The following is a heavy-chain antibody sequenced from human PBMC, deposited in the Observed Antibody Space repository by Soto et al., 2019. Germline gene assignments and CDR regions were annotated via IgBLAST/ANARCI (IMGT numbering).Heavy chain of an antibody. CDR3: AKDYCSSTSCPDEAFDI. CDR2: ISGSGGST. V-gene: IGHV3-23*01. CDR1: GFTFSSYA. Sequence: GGSLRLSCAASGFTFSSYAMSWVRQAPGKGLEWVSAISGSGGSTYYADSVKGRFTISRDNSKNTLYLQMNSLRAEDTAVYYCAKDYCSSTSCPDEAFDIWGQGTMVTV. J-gene: IGHJ3*02. D-gene: IGHD2-2*01.